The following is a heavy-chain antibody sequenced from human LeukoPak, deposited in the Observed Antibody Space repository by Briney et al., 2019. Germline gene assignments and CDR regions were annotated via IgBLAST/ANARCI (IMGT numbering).Heavy chain of an antibody. Sequence: SETLSLTCAVYGGSFSGYYWSWIRQPPGKGLEWIGEINHSGSTNYNPSLKSRVTISVDTSKNQFSLKLSSVTAADTAVYYCARQAKTNGRINWGQGTLVTVSS. CDR2: INHSGST. CDR1: GGSFSGYY. CDR3: ARQAKTNGRIN. V-gene: IGHV4-34*01. J-gene: IGHJ4*02. D-gene: IGHD2-8*01.